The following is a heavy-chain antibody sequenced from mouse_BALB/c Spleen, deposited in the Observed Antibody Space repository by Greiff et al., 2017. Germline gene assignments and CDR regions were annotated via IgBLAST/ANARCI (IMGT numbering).Heavy chain of an antibody. CDR2: ISDGGSYT. CDR3: AREGDRYDLYYYAMDY. CDR1: GFTFSDYY. Sequence: EVHLVESGGGLVKPGGSLKLSCAASGFTFSDYYMYWVRQTPEKRLEWVATISDGGSYTYYPDSVKGRFTISRDNAKNNLYLQMSSLKSEDTAMYYCAREGDRYDLYYYAMDYWGQGTSVTVSS. J-gene: IGHJ4*01. V-gene: IGHV5-4*02. D-gene: IGHD2-14*01.